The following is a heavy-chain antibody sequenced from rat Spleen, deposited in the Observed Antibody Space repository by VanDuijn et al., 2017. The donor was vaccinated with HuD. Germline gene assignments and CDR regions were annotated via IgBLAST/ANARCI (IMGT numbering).Heavy chain of an antibody. Sequence: EVKLVESGGGLVQPGRSLKLSCAASGFNFKDYWMGWVRQAPGKGLEWIGEINKDSSRIKYTPSLKDKFTISRDNAQNTLYLQMSKVGSEDTATYYCTREDKGIRDWGQGVMVTVSS. V-gene: IGHV4-2*01. J-gene: IGHJ2*01. CDR3: TREDKGIRD. CDR2: INKDSSRI. CDR1: GFNFKDYW. D-gene: IGHD1-11*01.